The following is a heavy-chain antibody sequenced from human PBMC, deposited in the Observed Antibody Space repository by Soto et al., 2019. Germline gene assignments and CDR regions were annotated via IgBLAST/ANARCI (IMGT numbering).Heavy chain of an antibody. Sequence: QVQLQQSGPGLVKPSQTLSLTCSVPDGSVSSDFYYWHWIRQRPGKGLEWIGYTYYSGTTYYNPPLTGRVAISVDPSENLLFLPLTSVTAADPGVYYCARGWQRVTGTSASWGQGALVTVSS. D-gene: IGHD1-1*01. CDR1: DGSVSSDFYY. CDR2: TYYSGTT. V-gene: IGHV4-31*03. CDR3: ARGWQRVTGTSAS. J-gene: IGHJ5*02.